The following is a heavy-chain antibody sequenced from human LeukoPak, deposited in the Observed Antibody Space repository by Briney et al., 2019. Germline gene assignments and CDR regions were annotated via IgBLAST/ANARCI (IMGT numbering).Heavy chain of an antibody. CDR2: ISSSSSYT. CDR3: AGSGYSSP. J-gene: IGHJ5*02. Sequence: GGSLRLSCAASGFTFSSYSMNWVRQAPGKGLEWVSSISSSSSYTYYADSVKGRFTISRDNAKNSLYLQMNSLRAEDTAVYYCAGSGYSSPWGQGTLVTVSS. D-gene: IGHD6-13*01. CDR1: GFTFSSYS. V-gene: IGHV3-21*01.